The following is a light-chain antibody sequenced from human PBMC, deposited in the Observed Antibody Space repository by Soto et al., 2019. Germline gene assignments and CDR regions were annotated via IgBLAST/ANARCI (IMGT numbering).Light chain of an antibody. CDR2: WAS. CDR1: QSVLYSSNNKNY. V-gene: IGKV4-1*01. J-gene: IGKJ4*01. Sequence: DIVMTQSPDSLAVSLGERATINCKSSQSVLYSSNNKNYLAWFQQKPGQPPKLLIYWASTRESCVPDRFSGSGSATDFPLTISSLQAEDVAVYYCQQSRSRLTFGGGTKVEIK. CDR3: QQSRSRLT.